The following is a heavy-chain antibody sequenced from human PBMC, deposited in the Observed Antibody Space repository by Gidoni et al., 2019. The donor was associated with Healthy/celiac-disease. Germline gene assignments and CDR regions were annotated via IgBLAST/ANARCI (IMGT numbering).Heavy chain of an antibody. V-gene: IGHV4-31*03. Sequence: QVQLQESGPGLVKPSQTLSLTCTVSGGSLSSGGYYWSWIRQHPGKGLEWIGYIYYSGSTYYNPSLKSRVTISVDTSKNQFSLKLSSVTAADTAVYYCARVVPTHDYSNYEYLNWFDPWGQGTLVTVSS. J-gene: IGHJ5*02. CDR3: ARVVPTHDYSNYEYLNWFDP. CDR2: IYYSGST. CDR1: GGSLSSGGYY. D-gene: IGHD4-4*01.